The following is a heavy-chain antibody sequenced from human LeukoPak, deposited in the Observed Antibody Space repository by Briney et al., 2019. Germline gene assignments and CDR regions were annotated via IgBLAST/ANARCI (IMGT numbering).Heavy chain of an antibody. CDR2: IASNGGTK. CDR1: GFSFSTYT. CDR3: AREYCTTNNCYNWGLGY. Sequence: GGSLRLSCAASGFSFSTYTMRWVRQAPGKGLEYVSGIASNGGTKDYANSVKGRFTFSRDNSKNTVYPQMGSLRAEDMAVYYCAREYCTTNNCYNWGLGYWGQGTLVTVSS. D-gene: IGHD2-2*02. J-gene: IGHJ4*02. V-gene: IGHV3-64*01.